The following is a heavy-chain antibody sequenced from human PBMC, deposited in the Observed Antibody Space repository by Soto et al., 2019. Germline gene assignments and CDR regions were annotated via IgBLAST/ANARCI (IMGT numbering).Heavy chain of an antibody. CDR3: ARSFYGDTRGRAFDI. J-gene: IGHJ3*02. CDR1: GDTITTSS. CDR2: INPSGVTT. Sequence: ASVKVSCKACGDTITTSSLHWVRQAPGQRLDWMGFINPSGVTTSYAQKFQGRITMTSDTSTSTVYMELSSLRSEDTAFYYCARSFYGDTRGRAFDIWGQGTMVTVSS. V-gene: IGHV1-46*03. D-gene: IGHD4-17*01.